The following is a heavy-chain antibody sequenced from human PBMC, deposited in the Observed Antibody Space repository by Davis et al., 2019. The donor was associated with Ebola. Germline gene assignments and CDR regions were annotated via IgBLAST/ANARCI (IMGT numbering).Heavy chain of an antibody. V-gene: IGHV4-39*07. D-gene: IGHD2-15*01. J-gene: IGHJ4*02. Sequence: PSETLSLTCTVSGGSISGSNYYWGWIRQPPGKGLEWIWEINHSGSTNYNPSLKSRVTISVDTSKNQFSLKLSSVTAADTAVYYCARGREVVVAATPFDYWGQGTLVTVSS. CDR3: ARGREVVVAATPFDY. CDR2: INHSGST. CDR1: GGSISGSNYY.